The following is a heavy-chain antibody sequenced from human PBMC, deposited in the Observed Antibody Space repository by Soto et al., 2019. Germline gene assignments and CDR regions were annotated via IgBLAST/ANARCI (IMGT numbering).Heavy chain of an antibody. CDR1: GGSISSSSYY. D-gene: IGHD3-22*01. V-gene: IGHV4-39*01. J-gene: IGHJ4*02. Sequence: SETLSLTCTVSGGSISSSSYYWDWIRQPPGKGLEWIGSIYYSGSTYYNPSLKSRVTISVDTSKNQFSLRLSSVTAADTAVYYCARRDPTRGTEWLLRSTKFDYWGQGTLVTVSS. CDR2: IYYSGST. CDR3: ARRDPTRGTEWLLRSTKFDY.